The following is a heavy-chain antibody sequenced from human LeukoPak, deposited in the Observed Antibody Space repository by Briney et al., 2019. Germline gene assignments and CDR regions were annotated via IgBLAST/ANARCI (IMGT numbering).Heavy chain of an antibody. J-gene: IGHJ5*02. Sequence: SVKVSCKASGGTFTSYAISWVRQAPGQGLEWMGGIIPIFGTANYAQKFQGRVRITSDESKRTAYMEVSRLRSEDTAVYYCAIDRSEGRNYDILTGCSAPNCFDLWGQGTLVTVSS. CDR1: GGTFTSYA. CDR3: AIDRSEGRNYDILTGCSAPNCFDL. CDR2: IIPIFGTA. D-gene: IGHD3-9*01. V-gene: IGHV1-69*01.